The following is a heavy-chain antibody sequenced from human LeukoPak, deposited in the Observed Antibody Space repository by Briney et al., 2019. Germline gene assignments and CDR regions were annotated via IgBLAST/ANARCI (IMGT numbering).Heavy chain of an antibody. Sequence: PSETLSLTCAVSGGSFSGYYWSWIRQPPGKGLEWIGEINHSGSTNYNPSLKSRVTISVDTSKNQFSLKLSSVTAADTAVYYCARAFKAYYYGMDVWGQGTTVTVSS. CDR3: ARAFKAYYYGMDV. J-gene: IGHJ6*02. V-gene: IGHV4-34*01. CDR1: GGSFSGYY. CDR2: INHSGST.